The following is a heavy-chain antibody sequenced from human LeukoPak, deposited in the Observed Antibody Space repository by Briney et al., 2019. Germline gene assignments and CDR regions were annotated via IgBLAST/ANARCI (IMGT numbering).Heavy chain of an antibody. V-gene: IGHV3-7*01. CDR2: IRDDGSGE. D-gene: IGHD4-11*01. Sequence: GGSLRLSCVASGFTFTSYWLAWVRQAPGKGLEWVADIRDDGSGEYYVDSVKGRFTISRDNAKNTVYLQMNSLRAEDTAWYYCGNHDYSDYYGGQGTLLTVSA. CDR1: GFTFTSYW. CDR3: GNHDYSDYY. J-gene: IGHJ4*02.